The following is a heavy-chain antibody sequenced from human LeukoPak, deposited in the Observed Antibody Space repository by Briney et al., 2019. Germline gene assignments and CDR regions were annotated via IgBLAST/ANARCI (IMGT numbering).Heavy chain of an antibody. CDR3: TGGTTVTTLDY. J-gene: IGHJ4*02. CDR1: GFIFSGSD. V-gene: IGHV3-73*01. CDR2: IRSKAGSYAT. Sequence: GGSLKLSCAASGFIFSGSDMHWVRQTSGKGLEWVARIRSKAGSYATEYAASVKGRFTISREDSKNTAYLQMNSLKTEDTAVYYCTGGTTVTTLDYWGQGTLVTVSS. D-gene: IGHD4-17*01.